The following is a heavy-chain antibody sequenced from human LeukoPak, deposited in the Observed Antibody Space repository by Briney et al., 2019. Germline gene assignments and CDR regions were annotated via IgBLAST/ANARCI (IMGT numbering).Heavy chain of an antibody. D-gene: IGHD6-19*01. J-gene: IGHJ4*02. Sequence: SETLSLTCTVSGGSISSSSYYWGWIRQPPGKGLEWVGSIYYSGSTYYNPSLKSRVTISVDTSKNQFSLKLSSVTAADTAVYYCARQGSGWFRGPFDYWGQGTLVTVSS. V-gene: IGHV4-39*01. CDR1: GGSISSSSYY. CDR2: IYYSGST. CDR3: ARQGSGWFRGPFDY.